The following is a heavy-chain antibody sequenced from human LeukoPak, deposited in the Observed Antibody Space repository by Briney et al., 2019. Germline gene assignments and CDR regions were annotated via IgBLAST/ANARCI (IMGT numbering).Heavy chain of an antibody. CDR1: GGSFSSYY. CDR2: INHSGST. J-gene: IGHJ3*02. D-gene: IGHD6-13*01. V-gene: IGHV4-34*01. Sequence: PSETLSLTXAVYGGSFSSYYWSWIRQPPGKGLEWIGEINHSGSTNYNPSLKSRVTISVDTSKNQFSLKLSSVTAADTAVYYCASSSWYLRAFDIWGQGTMVTVSS. CDR3: ASSSWYLRAFDI.